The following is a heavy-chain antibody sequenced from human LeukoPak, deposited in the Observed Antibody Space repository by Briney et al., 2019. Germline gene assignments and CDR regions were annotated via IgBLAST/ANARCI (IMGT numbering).Heavy chain of an antibody. V-gene: IGHV1-2*02. CDR1: GYTLTLYY. CDR3: ARDKLGLGELSLYDQ. CDR2: MNPNSGGT. J-gene: IGHJ5*02. Sequence: ASVTVSFTSSGYTLTLYYMHWVRQAPGQGLEWMGWMNPNSGGTKYAQKFQGRVTMTSDTSISTAYMELSRLRSDDTAMYYCARDKLGLGELSLYDQWGQGTLVTVFS. D-gene: IGHD3-16*02.